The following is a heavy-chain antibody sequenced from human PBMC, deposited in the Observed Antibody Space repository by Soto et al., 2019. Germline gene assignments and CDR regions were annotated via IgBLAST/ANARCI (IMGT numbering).Heavy chain of an antibody. CDR2: ISYDGSNK. J-gene: IGHJ4*02. Sequence: QVQLVESGGGVVQPGRSLRLSCAASGFTFSSYAMHWVRQAPGKGLEWVAVISYDGSNKYYADSVKGRFTISRDNSKNTLYLQMNSLRAEDTAVYYCARDKFNGGLAYWGQGTLVTVSS. V-gene: IGHV3-30-3*01. CDR3: ARDKFNGGLAY. D-gene: IGHD7-27*01. CDR1: GFTFSSYA.